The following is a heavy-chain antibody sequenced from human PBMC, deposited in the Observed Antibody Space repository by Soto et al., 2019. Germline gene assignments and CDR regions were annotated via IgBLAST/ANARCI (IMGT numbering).Heavy chain of an antibody. V-gene: IGHV5-51*01. Sequence: GESLKISCKGSEYNFATYWIGWVRQMPGKGLEWMGIIFPTDSETRYSPSFRGQVTISVDKSISTAYLQWSSLKTSDSGIYYCARHPTPCSSAICPPSGPWGQGTRVTVSS. D-gene: IGHD2-2*01. J-gene: IGHJ5*02. CDR2: IFPTDSET. CDR3: ARHPTPCSSAICPPSGP. CDR1: EYNFATYW.